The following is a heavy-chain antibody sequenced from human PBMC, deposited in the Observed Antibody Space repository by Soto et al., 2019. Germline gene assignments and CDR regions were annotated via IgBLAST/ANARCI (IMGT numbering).Heavy chain of an antibody. CDR1: GFSLSTSGTC. D-gene: IGHD6-19*01. V-gene: IGHV2-70*01. CDR3: ARIADSSGWYYFDY. CDR2: IDWDDDK. Sequence: SGPTLVNPTQTLTLTCTFSGFSLSTSGTCVSWIRQPPGKALEWLALIDWDDDKYYSTSLKTRLTISKDTSKNQVVLTMTNMDPVDTATYYCARIADSSGWYYFDYWGQGTLVTVSS. J-gene: IGHJ4*02.